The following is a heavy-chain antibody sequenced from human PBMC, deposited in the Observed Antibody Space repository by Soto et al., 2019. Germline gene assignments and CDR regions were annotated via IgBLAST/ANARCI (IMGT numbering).Heavy chain of an antibody. D-gene: IGHD3-22*01. J-gene: IGHJ1*01. CDR3: AKDHRLDSSGYYAAEYFQH. CDR2: ISWNSGSI. Sequence: PGGSLRLSCATSGFNFDDYAMHSVRQAPGKGLEWVSGISWNSGSIGYADSVKGRFTISRDNAKNSLYLQMNSLRAEDTALYYCAKDHRLDSSGYYAAEYFQHWGQGTLVTVSS. V-gene: IGHV3-9*01. CDR1: GFNFDDYA.